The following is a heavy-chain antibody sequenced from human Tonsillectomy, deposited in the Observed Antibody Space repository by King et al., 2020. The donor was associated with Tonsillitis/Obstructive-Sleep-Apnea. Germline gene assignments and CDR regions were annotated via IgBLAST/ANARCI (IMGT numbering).Heavy chain of an antibody. J-gene: IGHJ6*03. Sequence: QLQESGPGLVKPSETLSLTCTVSGGSISSTTYYWGWIRQPPGQGLEWIGSIYYSGSTFYNPSLKSRVTISVDTSKNQFSLKLSSVTAADTAVYYCARHGYCSSTSCYPYYYYYMDVWGKGTTVTVSS. CDR3: ARHGYCSSTSCYPYYYYYMDV. CDR1: GGSISSTTYY. D-gene: IGHD2-2*01. V-gene: IGHV4-39*01. CDR2: IYYSGST.